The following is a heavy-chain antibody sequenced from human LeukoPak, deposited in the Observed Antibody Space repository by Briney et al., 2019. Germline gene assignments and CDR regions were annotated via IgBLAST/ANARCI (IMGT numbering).Heavy chain of an antibody. D-gene: IGHD6-13*01. CDR1: GGSFSGYY. CDR3: ARKLGPLYYFDY. V-gene: IGHV4-34*01. Sequence: SGTLSLTCAVYGGSFSGYYWSWIRQPPGKGLEWIGEINHSGSTNYNPSLKSRVTISVDTSKNQFSLKLSSVTAADTAVYYCARKLGPLYYFDYWGQGTLVTVSS. J-gene: IGHJ4*02. CDR2: INHSGST.